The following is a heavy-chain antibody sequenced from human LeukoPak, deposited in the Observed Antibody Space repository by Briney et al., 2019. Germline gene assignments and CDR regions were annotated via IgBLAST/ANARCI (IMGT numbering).Heavy chain of an antibody. V-gene: IGHV4-4*02. CDR1: GGSISSSNW. Sequence: SETLSLTCAVSGGSISSSNWWSWVRQPPGKGLEWIGEISHSGSTNYNPSLKSRVTISVDTSKNQFSLKLSSVTAADTAVYYCARAYDSSGYSADGHAFDIWGQGTMVTVSS. CDR2: ISHSGST. CDR3: ARAYDSSGYSADGHAFDI. J-gene: IGHJ3*02. D-gene: IGHD3-22*01.